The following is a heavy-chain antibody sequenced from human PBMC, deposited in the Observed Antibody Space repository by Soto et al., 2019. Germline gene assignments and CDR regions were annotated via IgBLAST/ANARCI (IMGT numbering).Heavy chain of an antibody. V-gene: IGHV4-30-4*01. D-gene: IGHD5-18*01. CDR3: ARGSAAKRYFDL. CDR1: GAPISGGDYH. J-gene: IGHJ2*01. Sequence: QVQLQESGPGLVKPSQTLSLMCTVAGAPISGGDYHWSWIRQPPGKGLEWIGYIFPSGATHYNSSLGSRITMSVETSKNHFSLNLTSVTAADTAVYFCARGSAAKRYFDLWGRGTLVTVSS. CDR2: IFPSGAT.